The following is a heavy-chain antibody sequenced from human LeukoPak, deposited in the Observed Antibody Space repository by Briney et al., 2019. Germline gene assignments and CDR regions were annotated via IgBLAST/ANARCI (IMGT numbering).Heavy chain of an antibody. CDR2: IYHSGST. D-gene: IGHD3-9*01. J-gene: IGHJ3*02. CDR1: GGSISSSHW. V-gene: IGHV4-4*02. CDR3: ARLTGYRIESAFDI. Sequence: PSETLSLTCAVSGGSISSSHWWSWVRQPPGKGLEWIGEIYHSGSTNYNPSLKSRITISVDMSKNQFSLKLSSVTAADTAVYYCARLTGYRIESAFDIWGQGTMVTVSS.